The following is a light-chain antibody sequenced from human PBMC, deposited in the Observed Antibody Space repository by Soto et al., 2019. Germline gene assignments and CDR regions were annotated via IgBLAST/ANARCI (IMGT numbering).Light chain of an antibody. CDR3: SSYTRSSTRV. J-gene: IGLJ2*01. Sequence: QSVLTQPASVSGSPGQSITISCTGTSSDVGGYNYVSWYQQHPGKAPKLMIYDVSNRPSGVSNRFSGSKSGNTASLTISGLQAEDEADYYCSSYTRSSTRVFGGGTKLTLL. CDR1: SSDVGGYNY. CDR2: DVS. V-gene: IGLV2-14*01.